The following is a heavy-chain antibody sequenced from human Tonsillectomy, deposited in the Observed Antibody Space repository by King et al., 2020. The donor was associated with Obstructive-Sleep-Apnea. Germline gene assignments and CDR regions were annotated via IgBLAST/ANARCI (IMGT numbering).Heavy chain of an antibody. Sequence: VQLVESGGGLEQPGGSLRLSCAASGFMFSSYAVSWVRQAPGKGLEWVSGISGSGGSTYYADSVKGRFTISRDNSKETLYLQMSSLRAEDTAVYYCASGSIVVVAAIPLYWGQGTLVTVSS. CDR3: ASGSIVVVAAIPLY. V-gene: IGHV3-23*04. CDR1: GFMFSSYA. D-gene: IGHD2-21*02. J-gene: IGHJ4*02. CDR2: ISGSGGST.